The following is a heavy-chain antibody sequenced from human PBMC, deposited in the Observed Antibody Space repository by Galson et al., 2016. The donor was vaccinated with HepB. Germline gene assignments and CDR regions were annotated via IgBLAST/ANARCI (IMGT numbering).Heavy chain of an antibody. Sequence: SETLSLTCTVSGDSISNYYWGWIRQPPGKGLESIGYMYHSGSASYNPSLKSRVTISIDTTKNQFSLKLSPVTAADTAVYYCARLQLWFRNFDLWGRGTLVSVSS. CDR3: ARLQLWFRNFDL. V-gene: IGHV4-59*01. D-gene: IGHD5-18*01. J-gene: IGHJ2*01. CDR2: MYHSGSA. CDR1: GDSISNYY.